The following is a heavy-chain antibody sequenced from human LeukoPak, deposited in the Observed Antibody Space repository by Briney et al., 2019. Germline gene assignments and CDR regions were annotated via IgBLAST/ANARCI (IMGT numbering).Heavy chain of an antibody. D-gene: IGHD6-19*01. CDR2: INHSGSA. V-gene: IGHV4-34*01. Sequence: SETLSLTCDVYGGSFSGYYWSWIRQPPGKGLEWIGEINHSGSANYNPSLKSRVTISVDTSKNQFSLKLSSVTAADTAVYYCARGGIAVAGPPFDYWGQGTLVTVSS. J-gene: IGHJ4*02. CDR1: GGSFSGYY. CDR3: ARGGIAVAGPPFDY.